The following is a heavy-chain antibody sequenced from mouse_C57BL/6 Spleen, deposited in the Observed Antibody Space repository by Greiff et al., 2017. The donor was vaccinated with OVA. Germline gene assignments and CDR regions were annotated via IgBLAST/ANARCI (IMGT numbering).Heavy chain of an antibody. CDR3: ARDPWDDYFDY. CDR1: GYSITSGYY. D-gene: IGHD4-1*01. V-gene: IGHV3-6*01. J-gene: IGHJ2*01. CDR2: ISYDGSN. Sequence: EVQLQESGPGLVKPSQSLSLTCSVTGYSITSGYYWNWIRQFPGNKLEWMGYISYDGSNNYNPSLKNRISITRDTSKNQFFLKLNSVTTEDTATYYCARDPWDDYFDYWGQGTTLTVSS.